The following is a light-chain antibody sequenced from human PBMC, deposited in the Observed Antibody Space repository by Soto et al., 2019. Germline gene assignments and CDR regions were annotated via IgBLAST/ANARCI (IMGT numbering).Light chain of an antibody. J-gene: IGKJ1*01. CDR1: QDISNY. CDR2: DAS. V-gene: IGKV1-33*01. CDR3: QQYDNLPRST. Sequence: DIQMTQSPSSLSASVGDRVTITCQASQDISNYLNWSQQKPGKAPKLLIYDASNLETGVPSRFSGSGSGTVFTFTISSLQPEDIATYYCQQYDNLPRSTFGQGTKVEIK.